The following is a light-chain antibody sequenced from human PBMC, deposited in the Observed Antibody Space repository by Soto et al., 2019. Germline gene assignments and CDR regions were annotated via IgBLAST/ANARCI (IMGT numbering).Light chain of an antibody. CDR3: AAWDDSLSGYV. V-gene: IGLV1-47*01. CDR1: RSNIGSNY. CDR2: RNN. Sequence: QSVLTRPPSASGTPGQRVTISCSGSRSNIGSNYVYWYQQLPGTAPKLLIYRNNQRPSGVPDRFSGSKSGTSASLAISGLRSEDEADYYCAAWDDSLSGYVFGTGTKVTVL. J-gene: IGLJ1*01.